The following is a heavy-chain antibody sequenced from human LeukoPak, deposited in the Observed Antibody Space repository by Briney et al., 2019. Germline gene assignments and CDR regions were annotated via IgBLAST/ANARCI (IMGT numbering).Heavy chain of an antibody. CDR3: ARDPPVYYYDSGGYYDY. Sequence: GASVKVSCKASGYTFTSYGISWVRQAPGQGLEWMGCISAYNGNTNYAQKLQGRVTMTTDTSTSTAYMELRSLRSDDTAVYYCARDPPVYYYDSGGYYDYWGQGTLVTVSS. J-gene: IGHJ4*02. CDR1: GYTFTSYG. D-gene: IGHD3-22*01. V-gene: IGHV1-18*01. CDR2: ISAYNGNT.